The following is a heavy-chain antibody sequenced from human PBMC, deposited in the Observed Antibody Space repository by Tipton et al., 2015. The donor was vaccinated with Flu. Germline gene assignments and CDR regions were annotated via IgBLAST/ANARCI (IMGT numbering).Heavy chain of an antibody. CDR3: ASFVRPYFTNGLDV. J-gene: IGHJ6*02. V-gene: IGHV4-39*07. D-gene: IGHD3-10*02. CDR1: GASVSSSAYY. Sequence: TLSLTCTVSGASVSSSAYYWAWVRQPPGKGLEWLGNVYQSGSTSHNPSPKSRVTISIDTSADQFFLKLKSVTAADTAVYFCASFVRPYFTNGLDVWGQGTTVTVSS. CDR2: VYQSGST.